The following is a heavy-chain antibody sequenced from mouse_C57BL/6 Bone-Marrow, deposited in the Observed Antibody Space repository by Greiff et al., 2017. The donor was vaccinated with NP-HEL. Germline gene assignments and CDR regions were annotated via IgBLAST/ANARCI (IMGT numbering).Heavy chain of an antibody. Sequence: VKLMESGPGLVQPSQSLSITCTVSGFSLTSYGVHWVRQSPGKGLEWRGVIWSGGSTDYNAAFISRLSISKDNSKSQVFFKMNSLQADDTAIYYCARTAYYSNYEWYFDVWGTGTTVTVSS. CDR2: IWSGGST. V-gene: IGHV2-2*01. D-gene: IGHD2-5*01. CDR1: GFSLTSYG. J-gene: IGHJ1*03. CDR3: ARTAYYSNYEWYFDV.